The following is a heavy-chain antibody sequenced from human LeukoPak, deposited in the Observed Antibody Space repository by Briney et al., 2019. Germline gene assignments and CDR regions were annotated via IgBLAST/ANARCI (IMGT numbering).Heavy chain of an antibody. V-gene: IGHV3-48*03. D-gene: IGHD3-10*01. CDR2: ISSSGSDM. CDR1: GFTFSSYE. J-gene: IGHJ5*02. CDR3: ATCMIRGVIRS. Sequence: PGGSLRLSCAASGFTFSSYEMNWVRQAPGKGLEWVSYISSSGSDMYYADSVKGWFTISRDNAKSSLYLQMNSLRAEDTAVYYCATCMIRGVIRSWGQGTLVTVSS.